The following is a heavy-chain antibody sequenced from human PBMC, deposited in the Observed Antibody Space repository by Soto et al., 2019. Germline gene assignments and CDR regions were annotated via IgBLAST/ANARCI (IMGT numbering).Heavy chain of an antibody. CDR3: ARSETDYSTFDY. CDR2: INAGNGNT. Sequence: ASVKVSCKASGYTFTSYAMQWVRQAPGQRLEWMGWINAGNGNTKYSEKFQGRVTITRDTSASAAYMELSTLRSEDTSIYFCARSETDYSTFDYWGQGTLVTVSS. D-gene: IGHD3-9*01. CDR1: GYTFTSYA. V-gene: IGHV1-3*01. J-gene: IGHJ4*02.